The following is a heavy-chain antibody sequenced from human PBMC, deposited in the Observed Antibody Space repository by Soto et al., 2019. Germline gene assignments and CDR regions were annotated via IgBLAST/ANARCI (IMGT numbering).Heavy chain of an antibody. J-gene: IGHJ6*02. CDR1: GYTFTSYY. Sequence: GASVKVSCKASGYTFTSYYMHWVRQAPGQGLEWMGIINPGGGSTSYAQKCQGRVTMTRDTSTSTAYMELSSLRSDDTAVYYCARDLGGERFGPHSGARTPYYYYGMDVWGQGTTVTVSS. CDR3: ARDLGGERFGPHSGARTPYYYYGMDV. D-gene: IGHD3-10*01. V-gene: IGHV1-46*01. CDR2: INPGGGST.